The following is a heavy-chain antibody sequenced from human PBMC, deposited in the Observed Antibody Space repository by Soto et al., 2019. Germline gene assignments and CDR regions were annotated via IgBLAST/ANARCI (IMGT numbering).Heavy chain of an antibody. CDR2: IYYSGTT. CDR1: GDSITSNNYF. CDR3: ARGGGSPYHDHEFDY. J-gene: IGHJ4*02. Sequence: SETLSLTCTVSGDSITSNNYFWAWIRQPPGKGLEWIGSIYYSGTTYYNPSLNSRVTMSVDRSKNQFSLKLSSVTAADTAVYYCARGGGSPYHDHEFDYWGQGILVTVSS. V-gene: IGHV4-39*01. D-gene: IGHD2-2*01.